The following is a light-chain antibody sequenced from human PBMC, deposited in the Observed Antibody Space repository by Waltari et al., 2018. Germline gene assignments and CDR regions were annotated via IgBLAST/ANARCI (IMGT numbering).Light chain of an antibody. Sequence: KAPKLMIYFVSTRPSGVPDRFSGSKSGNTASLTISGLQAEDEADYYCCSSVGTYTWVFGGGTKLTVL. V-gene: IGLV2-11*01. CDR2: FVS. CDR3: CSSVGTYTWV. J-gene: IGLJ3*02.